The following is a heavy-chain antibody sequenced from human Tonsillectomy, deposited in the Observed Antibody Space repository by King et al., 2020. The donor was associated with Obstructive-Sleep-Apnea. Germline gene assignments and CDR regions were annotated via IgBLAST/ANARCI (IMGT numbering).Heavy chain of an antibody. CDR3: ARDIVVIPATMSVEVRYFDY. V-gene: IGHV4-4*07. Sequence: QLQESGPGLVKPSETLSLTCTVSGGSINSYYLSWIRQPAGKGLEWIGRIYTSGSTNYNPSLKSRVTMSVDTSKNQFSLKLSSVTAADTAIYYCARDIVVIPATMSVEVRYFDYWGLGTLVTVSS. CDR1: GGSINSYY. CDR2: IYTSGST. D-gene: IGHD2-2*01. J-gene: IGHJ4*02.